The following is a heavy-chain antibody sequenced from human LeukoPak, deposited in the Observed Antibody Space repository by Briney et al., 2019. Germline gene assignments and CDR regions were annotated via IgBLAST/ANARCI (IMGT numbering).Heavy chain of an antibody. CDR3: ANGRGPNTGPTLDY. CDR2: ISGSGGNT. Sequence: GGSVRLSCGASGLTFSSCSMTWVRQAPGKGLEWVSCISGSGGNTYYADSVKGRFTISRDNSKNTLYLQLNSLRAEDTAIYYCANGRGPNTGPTLDYWGQGTLVTVSS. V-gene: IGHV3-23*01. D-gene: IGHD2-15*01. J-gene: IGHJ4*02. CDR1: GLTFSSCS.